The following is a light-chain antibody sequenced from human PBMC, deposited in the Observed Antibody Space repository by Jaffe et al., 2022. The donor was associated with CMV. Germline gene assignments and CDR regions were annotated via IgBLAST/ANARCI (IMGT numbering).Light chain of an antibody. Sequence: EIVLTQSPGTLSLSPGERVTLSCRASQRISSSYLAWYQQKPGQAPRLLIYGASSRATGIPDRFSGSESGTDFTLTINRLEPEDFAMYYCQQYGNSFTFGPGTKVDIK. CDR3: QQYGNSFT. J-gene: IGKJ3*01. V-gene: IGKV3-20*01. CDR1: QRISSSY. CDR2: GAS.